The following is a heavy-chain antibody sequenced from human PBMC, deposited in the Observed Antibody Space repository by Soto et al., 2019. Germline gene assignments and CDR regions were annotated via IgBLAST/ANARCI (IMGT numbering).Heavy chain of an antibody. CDR3: AGEFRVHTPAFVY. V-gene: IGHV1-69*19. D-gene: IGHD3-10*01. CDR2: ISPMFGAA. CDR1: GGTFNTYA. Sequence: QVQLVQSGAEMKKPGSSVKVSCQSSGGTFNTYAMNWVRQAPGQGPEWMGDISPMFGAANYAPKFQGRGTLTADEATGTSYMHLSSLTSGDAALYFCAGEFRVHTPAFVYWGQGTLVTVSS. J-gene: IGHJ4*02.